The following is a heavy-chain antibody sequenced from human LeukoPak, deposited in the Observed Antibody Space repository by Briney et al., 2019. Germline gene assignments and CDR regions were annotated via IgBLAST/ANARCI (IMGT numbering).Heavy chain of an antibody. V-gene: IGHV4-4*07. CDR2: IYTSGST. Sequence: SETLSLTCTVSGGSISSYYWSWIRQPAGKGLEWIGRIYTSGSTNYNASLKSRVSMSVDTSKNQFSLKLSSVTAADTAVYYCARPYYYDSRIDPWGQGTLVTVSS. CDR1: GGSISSYY. J-gene: IGHJ5*02. CDR3: ARPYYYDSRIDP. D-gene: IGHD3-22*01.